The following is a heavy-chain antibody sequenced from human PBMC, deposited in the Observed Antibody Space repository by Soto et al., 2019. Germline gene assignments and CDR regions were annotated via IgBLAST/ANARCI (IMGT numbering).Heavy chain of an antibody. D-gene: IGHD3-22*01. Sequence: GGSLRLSCAASGFTFSSYSMNWVRQAPGKGLEWVSSISSSSSYIYYADSVKGRFTISRDNAKNSLYLQMNSLRAEDKAVYYCAREAGYYYDSSGYYYPDAFDIWGQGTMVTVSS. CDR2: ISSSSSYI. CDR1: GFTFSSYS. V-gene: IGHV3-21*01. J-gene: IGHJ3*02. CDR3: AREAGYYYDSSGYYYPDAFDI.